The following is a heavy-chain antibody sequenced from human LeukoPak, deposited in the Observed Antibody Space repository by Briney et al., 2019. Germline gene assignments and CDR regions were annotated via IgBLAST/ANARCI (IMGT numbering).Heavy chain of an antibody. Sequence: GGSLRLSCAASGFTFSSYGMHWVRQAPGKGLEWVSAISGSGGSTYYADSVKGRFTISRDNSKNTLYLQMNSLRAEDTAVYYCAKALPVQSYNWNFGDAFDIWGQGTMVTVSS. CDR1: GFTFSSYG. D-gene: IGHD1-7*01. V-gene: IGHV3-23*01. CDR2: ISGSGGST. CDR3: AKALPVQSYNWNFGDAFDI. J-gene: IGHJ3*02.